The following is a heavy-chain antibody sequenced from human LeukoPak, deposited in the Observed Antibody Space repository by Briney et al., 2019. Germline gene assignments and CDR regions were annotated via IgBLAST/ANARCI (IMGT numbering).Heavy chain of an antibody. V-gene: IGHV1-2*02. CDR3: ARAHGEGCSSTSCYTVGWFDP. CDR1: GYTFTGYY. D-gene: IGHD2-2*02. CDR2: INPNSGGT. J-gene: IGHJ5*02. Sequence: ASVKVSCKASGYTFTGYYMHWVRQAPGQGLERMGWINPNSGGTNYAQKFQGRVTMTRDTSISAAYMELSRLRSDDTAVYYCARAHGEGCSSTSCYTVGWFDPWGQGTLVTVSS.